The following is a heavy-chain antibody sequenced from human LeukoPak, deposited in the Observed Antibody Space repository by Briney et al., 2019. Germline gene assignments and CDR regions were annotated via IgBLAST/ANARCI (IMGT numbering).Heavy chain of an antibody. J-gene: IGHJ4*02. CDR1: GFTFSDSP. V-gene: IGHV3-73*01. D-gene: IGHD3/OR15-3a*01. CDR2: IRTKADKYAT. CDR3: TRQPQGTGTVDY. Sequence: PGVSLRLSCAASGFTFSDSPMHWVRQASGKGLEWVGRIRTKADKYATGYAASVKGRFTTSRDDSKNTAYLQMNSLKTEDTAVYYCTRQPQGTGTVDYWGQGTLVTVSS.